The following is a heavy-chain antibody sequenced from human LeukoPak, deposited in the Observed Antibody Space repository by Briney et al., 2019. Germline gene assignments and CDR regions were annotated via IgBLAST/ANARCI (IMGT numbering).Heavy chain of an antibody. D-gene: IGHD6-19*01. V-gene: IGHV4-59*01. CDR1: GGSMSPYY. CDR2: IYYSGST. Sequence: PSETLSLTCGVSGGSMSPYYWNWIRQPPGKGLEWIGYIYYSGSTNYNPSLKSRVTISVDTSKNQFSLKLSSVTAADTAVYYCARGGSGWPIYFDYWGQGTLVTVSS. CDR3: ARGGSGWPIYFDY. J-gene: IGHJ4*02.